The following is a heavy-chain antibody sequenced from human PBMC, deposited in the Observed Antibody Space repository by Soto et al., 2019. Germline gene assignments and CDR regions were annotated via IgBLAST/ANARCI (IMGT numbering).Heavy chain of an antibody. CDR1: GYSFITYW. D-gene: IGHD4-4*01. V-gene: IGHV5-10-1*01. CDR2: IDPSDSYT. CDR3: VRDSDSNLYYYGMDV. J-gene: IGHJ6*02. Sequence: PGESLKISCKGSGYSFITYWISWVRQMPGKGLEWMGRIDPSDSYTNYSPSFQGHVTISADKSISTAYLQWSSLKASDTAMYYCVRDSDSNLYYYGMDVWGQGITVTVSS.